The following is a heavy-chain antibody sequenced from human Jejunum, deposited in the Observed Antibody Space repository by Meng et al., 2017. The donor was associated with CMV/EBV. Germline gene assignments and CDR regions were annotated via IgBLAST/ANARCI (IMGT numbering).Heavy chain of an antibody. V-gene: IGHV4-30-4*01. CDR2: IYSSGNT. D-gene: IGHD6-19*01. Sequence: GGSISSGDYFWSWLRQSPGEGLGWIGCIYSSGNTYYTPSLKSRLIISIDTSKTQFSLKLNSLTAADTAVYYCARGGSSGWYDWYFDLWGLGTLVTVSS. CDR3: ARGGSSGWYDWYFDL. J-gene: IGHJ2*01. CDR1: GGSISSGDYF.